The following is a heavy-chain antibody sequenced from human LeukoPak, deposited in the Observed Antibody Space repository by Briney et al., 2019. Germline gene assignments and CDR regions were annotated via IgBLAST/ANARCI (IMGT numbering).Heavy chain of an antibody. CDR3: AKDPYGDYAVHYFDY. Sequence: TGGSLRLSCAASGFTFSSYGMHWVRQAPGKGLEWVAFIRYDGSNKYYADSVKGRFTISRDNSKNTLYLQMNSLRAEDTAVYYCAKDPYGDYAVHYFDYWGQGTLVTVSS. CDR2: IRYDGSNK. CDR1: GFTFSSYG. J-gene: IGHJ4*02. V-gene: IGHV3-30*02. D-gene: IGHD4-17*01.